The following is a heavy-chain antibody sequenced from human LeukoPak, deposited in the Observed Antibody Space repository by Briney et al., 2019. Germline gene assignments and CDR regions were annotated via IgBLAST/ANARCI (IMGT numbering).Heavy chain of an antibody. Sequence: SETLSLTCTVSGGSISTDYWSWIRHAPGKGLEWCGYIYTSGSTNYNPSLKSRVTISGDTSKNQFSLKLSSVTAADTAVYYCARSKDILTGYCFDYWGQGTLVTASS. J-gene: IGHJ4*02. CDR1: GGSISTDY. CDR2: IYTSGST. D-gene: IGHD3-9*01. V-gene: IGHV4-59*01. CDR3: ARSKDILTGYCFDY.